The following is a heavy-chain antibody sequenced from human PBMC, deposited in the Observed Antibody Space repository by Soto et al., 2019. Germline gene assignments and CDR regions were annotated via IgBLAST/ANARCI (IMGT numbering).Heavy chain of an antibody. CDR2: ISYDGSNK. CDR1: GFTFSSYA. V-gene: IGHV3-30-3*01. D-gene: IGHD3-3*01. CDR3: ARPLPYYDFWSGPWSYYYYGMEV. Sequence: PGGSLRLSCAASGFTFSSYAMHWVRQAPGKGLEWVAVISYDGSNKYYADSVKGRFTISRDNSKNTLYLQMNSLEAEDTAVYYCARPLPYYDFWSGPWSYYYYGMEVWGQGTPVTVSS. J-gene: IGHJ6*02.